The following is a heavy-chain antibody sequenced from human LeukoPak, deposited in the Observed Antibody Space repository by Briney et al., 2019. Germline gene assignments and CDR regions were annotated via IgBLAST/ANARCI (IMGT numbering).Heavy chain of an antibody. J-gene: IGHJ4*02. CDR2: ISGSGGST. CDR1: GFTFSSYA. Sequence: GGSLRLSCAASGFTFSSYAMSWVRQTPGKGLEWVSAISGSGGSTYYADSVEGRFTISRDNSKNTLYLQMNSLRAEDTAVYYCAKGRIAARPVDYWGQGTLVTVSS. V-gene: IGHV3-23*01. D-gene: IGHD6-6*01. CDR3: AKGRIAARPVDY.